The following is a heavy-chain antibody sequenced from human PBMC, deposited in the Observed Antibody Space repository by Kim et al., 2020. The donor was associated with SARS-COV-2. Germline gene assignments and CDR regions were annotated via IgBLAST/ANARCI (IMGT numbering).Heavy chain of an antibody. J-gene: IGHJ6*01. CDR2: INHSGST. D-gene: IGHD3-22*01. Sequence: SETLSLTCAVYGGSFSGYYWSWIRQPPGQGLEWIGEINHSGSTNYNPSLKSRVTISVDTSKNQFSLKLSSVTAADTAVYYCARVVSGITMIVVVNPYYY. V-gene: IGHV4-34*01. CDR3: ARVVSGITMIVVVNPYYY. CDR1: GGSFSGYY.